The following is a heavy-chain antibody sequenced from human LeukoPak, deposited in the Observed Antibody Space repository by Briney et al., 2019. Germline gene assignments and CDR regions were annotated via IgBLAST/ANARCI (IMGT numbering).Heavy chain of an antibody. CDR2: INTNTGNP. CDR1: GYTFTSYG. D-gene: IGHD3-22*01. Sequence: ASVKASCKTSGYTFTSYGMNWVRQAPGQGLEWMGWINTNTGNPTYAQGFTGRFVFSLDTSVSTAYLQISSLKAEDTALYYCARDLTMIVVALGYWGQGTLVTVSS. J-gene: IGHJ4*02. V-gene: IGHV7-4-1*02. CDR3: ARDLTMIVVALGY.